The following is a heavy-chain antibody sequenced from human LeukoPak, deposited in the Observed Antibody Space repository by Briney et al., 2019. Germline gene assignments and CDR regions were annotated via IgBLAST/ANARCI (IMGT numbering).Heavy chain of an antibody. Sequence: SETLSLTCTVSGGSISSYYWSWIRQPPGKGLEWIGYIYYSGSTNYNPSLKSRVTISVDTSKNQFSLKLSSVTAADTAVYYCAXXXSLLWFGEVNFDYWGQGTLVTVSS. CDR3: AXXXSLLWFGEVNFDY. D-gene: IGHD3-10*01. CDR2: IYYSGST. J-gene: IGHJ4*02. V-gene: IGHV4-59*12. CDR1: GGSISSYY.